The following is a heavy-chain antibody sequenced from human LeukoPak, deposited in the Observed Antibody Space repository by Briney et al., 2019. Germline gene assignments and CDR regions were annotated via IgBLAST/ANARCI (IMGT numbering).Heavy chain of an antibody. Sequence: SETLSLTCTVSGGSISSSSYYWGWFRQPPGKGLEWIGSISYSGSTYYNSSLKSRVTMSADTSKSQFSLKLSSVTAADTAVYFCASALGYCSGGSCEYFFDDWGQGTLVTVSS. CDR3: ASALGYCSGGSCEYFFDD. D-gene: IGHD2-15*01. V-gene: IGHV4-39*01. J-gene: IGHJ4*02. CDR2: ISYSGST. CDR1: GGSISSSSYY.